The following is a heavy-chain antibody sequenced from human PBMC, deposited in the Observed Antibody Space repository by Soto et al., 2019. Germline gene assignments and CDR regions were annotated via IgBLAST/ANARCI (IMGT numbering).Heavy chain of an antibody. D-gene: IGHD4-4*01. CDR1: GGSISSGGYY. J-gene: IGHJ5*02. CDR2: IYSSGST. V-gene: IGHV4-31*03. CDR3: AREGSNFPWFDP. Sequence: SETLSLTCTVSGGSISSGGYYWSWIRQHPGKGLEWIGYIYSSGSTYYNPSLKSRVTISRDTSKNQFSLKLSSVTAADTAVYYCAREGSNFPWFDPWGQGTLVTVSS.